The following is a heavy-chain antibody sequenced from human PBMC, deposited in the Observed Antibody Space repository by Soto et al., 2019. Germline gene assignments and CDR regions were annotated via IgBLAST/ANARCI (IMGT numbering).Heavy chain of an antibody. V-gene: IGHV3-7*01. D-gene: IGHD2-15*01. Sequence: HPGGSLRLSCAASGFTFSSYWMSWVRQAPGKGLEWVANIKQDGSEKYYVDSVKGRFTISRDNAKNSLYLQMNSLRAEDTAVYYCARMYCSGGSCFRLATRPIKTMAYYYGMDVWGQGTTVIVSS. CDR1: GFTFSSYW. J-gene: IGHJ6*02. CDR2: IKQDGSEK. CDR3: ARMYCSGGSCFRLATRPIKTMAYYYGMDV.